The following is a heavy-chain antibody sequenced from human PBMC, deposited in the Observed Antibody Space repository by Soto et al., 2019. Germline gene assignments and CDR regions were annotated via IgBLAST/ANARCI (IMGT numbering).Heavy chain of an antibody. V-gene: IGHV3-23*01. J-gene: IGHJ4*02. CDR2: ISGSGGST. CDR1: GFTFGGYA. Sequence: PGGSVRLSCAASGFTFGGYAMNWVRQAPGKGPEWVSGISGSGGSTYYADSVKGRFTISRDTSKNTLYLQMNSLRAEDTAVYYCAKGHFYGSGTYLDYWGQGTLVTVSS. D-gene: IGHD3-10*01. CDR3: AKGHFYGSGTYLDY.